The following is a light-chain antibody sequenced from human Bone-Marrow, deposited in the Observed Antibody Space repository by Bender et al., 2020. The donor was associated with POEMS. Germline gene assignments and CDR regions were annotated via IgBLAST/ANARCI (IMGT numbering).Light chain of an antibody. CDR2: KNN. V-gene: IGLV1-47*01. CDR1: SSNIGNNF. CDR3: AAWDDSLSVHYV. J-gene: IGLJ1*01. Sequence: QSVLTQPPSASGTPGQRVTISCSGSSSNIGNNFVYWYQHVTGSAPKVLIYKNNQRPSGVPDRFSGSKSGTSASLAISGLRSEDEADYYCAAWDDSLSVHYVFGTGTKVTVL.